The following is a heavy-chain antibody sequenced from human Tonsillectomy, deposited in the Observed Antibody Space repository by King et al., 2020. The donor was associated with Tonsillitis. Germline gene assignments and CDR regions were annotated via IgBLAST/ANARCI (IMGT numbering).Heavy chain of an antibody. D-gene: IGHD2-21*01. CDR3: ATARFVAYRAHEAVGDY. CDR1: GFTFSSFA. Sequence: VQLVKPGGGVVQPGRSLRLSCAGSGFTFSSFAMHWVRQAPGKGLEWVAVISYDGSNKYYAVSVKGRFTISRDNSKNTLFLQMSSLRPEDSTVYYCATARFVAYRAHEAVGDYWGPGTLVTVSS. CDR2: ISYDGSNK. J-gene: IGHJ4*02. V-gene: IGHV3-30-3*01.